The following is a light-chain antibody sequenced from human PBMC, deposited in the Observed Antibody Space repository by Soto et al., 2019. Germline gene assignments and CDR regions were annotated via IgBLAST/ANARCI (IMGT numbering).Light chain of an antibody. CDR2: EVS. Sequence: QSVLTQPASVSGSPGQSITISCTGTSSDVGFYNYVSWYQQHPGKAPKLMIYEVSNRPSGVSNRFSGSKSGNTASLTISGFQAEDEADYYCSSYRSSSTLYVFGTGTKVTVL. CDR1: SSDVGFYNY. J-gene: IGLJ1*01. CDR3: SSYRSSSTLYV. V-gene: IGLV2-14*01.